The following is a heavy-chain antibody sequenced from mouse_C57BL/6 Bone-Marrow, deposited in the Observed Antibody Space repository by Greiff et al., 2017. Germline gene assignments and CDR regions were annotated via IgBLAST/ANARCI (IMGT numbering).Heavy chain of an antibody. J-gene: IGHJ1*03. CDR3: AKTFYYDYGGGYFDV. Sequence: QVQLQQPGAELVRPGTSVKLSCKASGYTFTSYWMHWVKQRPGQGLEWIGVIAPSDSYTNYNQKFKGKATLTVDTSSSTAYMQLSSLTSEDSAVYYCAKTFYYDYGGGYFDVWGTGTTVTVSS. CDR2: IAPSDSYT. V-gene: IGHV1-59*01. CDR1: GYTFTSYW. D-gene: IGHD2-4*01.